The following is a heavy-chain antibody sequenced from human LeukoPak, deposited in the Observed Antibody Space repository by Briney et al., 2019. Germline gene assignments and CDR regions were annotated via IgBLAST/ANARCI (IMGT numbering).Heavy chain of an antibody. CDR3: ARGRRTKTGTIHYFDY. D-gene: IGHD1-1*01. Sequence: ASVKVSCKASGYTFTGYYMHWVRQAPGRGLEWMGWINPNSGGTNYAQKFQGRVTMTRDTSISTAYMELSRLRSDDTAVYYCARGRRTKTGTIHYFDYWGQGTLVTVSS. CDR1: GYTFTGYY. CDR2: INPNSGGT. J-gene: IGHJ4*02. V-gene: IGHV1-2*02.